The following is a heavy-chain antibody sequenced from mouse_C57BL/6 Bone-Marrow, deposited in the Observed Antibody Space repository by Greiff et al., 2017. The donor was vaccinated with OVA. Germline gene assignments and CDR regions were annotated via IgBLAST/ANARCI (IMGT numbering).Heavy chain of an antibody. D-gene: IGHD2-10*01. CDR3: ARGPLLEHAMDY. J-gene: IGHJ4*01. Sequence: QVQLQQSGAELVRPGTSVKVSCKASGYAFTNYLIEWVKQRPGQGLEWIGVINPGSGGTNYNEKFKGKATLTADKSSSTAYMQLSSLTSEDSAVXFCARGPLLEHAMDYWGQGTSVTVSS. CDR1: GYAFTNYL. V-gene: IGHV1-54*01. CDR2: INPGSGGT.